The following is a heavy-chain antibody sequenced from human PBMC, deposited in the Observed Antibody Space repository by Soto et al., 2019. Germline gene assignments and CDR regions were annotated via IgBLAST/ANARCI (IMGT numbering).Heavy chain of an antibody. V-gene: IGHV1-18*01. CDR3: ARDGYGGNSVDF. J-gene: IGHJ4*02. CDR2: ISPYNGVK. CDR1: GYSFTRYG. Sequence: QVQLVQSGPEVKKPGASVKVSCKASGYSFTRYGFSWVRHAPGQGLEWMGWISPYNGVKQVSQKIQDRFTMTTDTSTSTATMELRSLRSDDTAVYYCARDGYGGNSVDFWGQGTLVNVSS. D-gene: IGHD4-17*01.